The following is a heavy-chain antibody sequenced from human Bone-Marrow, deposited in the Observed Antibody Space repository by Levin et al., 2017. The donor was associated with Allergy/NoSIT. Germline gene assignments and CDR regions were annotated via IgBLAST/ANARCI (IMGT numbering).Heavy chain of an antibody. D-gene: IGHD6-19*01. Sequence: PGGSLRLSCAASGFTFSDYYMNWVRQVPGKGLEWVSGIRGSGATTYYADSVKGRFTISRDNSKNTLFLQMNSLRAEDTAVYFCAKEATVTGSVGGFYYGMDVWGQGTTVTVSS. CDR2: IRGSGATT. CDR3: AKEATVTGSVGGFYYGMDV. J-gene: IGHJ6*02. CDR1: GFTFSDYY. V-gene: IGHV3-23*01.